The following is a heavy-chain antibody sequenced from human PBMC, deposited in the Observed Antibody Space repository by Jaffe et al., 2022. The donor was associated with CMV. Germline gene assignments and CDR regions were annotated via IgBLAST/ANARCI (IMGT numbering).Heavy chain of an antibody. J-gene: IGHJ6*03. Sequence: EVQLVESGGGLVQPGGSLRLSCAASGFTLSRSWMSWVRQAPGKGLEWVANIKEDGSKKYYVDFVEGRFTISRDNAKYSLFLQLNSLRAEDTAVYYCARARNGYYMDVWGKGTTVTVS. CDR2: IKEDGSKK. D-gene: IGHD2-8*01. CDR3: ARARNGYYMDV. V-gene: IGHV3-7*03. CDR1: GFTLSRSW.